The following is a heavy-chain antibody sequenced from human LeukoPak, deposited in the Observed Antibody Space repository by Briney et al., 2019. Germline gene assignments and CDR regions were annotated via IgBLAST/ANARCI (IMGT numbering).Heavy chain of an antibody. CDR3: ARDADFHFDY. V-gene: IGHV4-38-2*02. J-gene: IGHJ4*02. Sequence: PSETLSLTCTVSGYSISSGYYWGGIRQPPGKGLEWIGSIYHSGSTYYNPSLKSRVTISVDTSKNQFSLKLSSVTAADTAVYYCARDADFHFDYWGQGTLVTVSS. CDR2: IYHSGST. CDR1: GYSISSGYY.